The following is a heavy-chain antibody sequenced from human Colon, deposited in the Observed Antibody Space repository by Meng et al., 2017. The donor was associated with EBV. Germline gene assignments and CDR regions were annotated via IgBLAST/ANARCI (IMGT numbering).Heavy chain of an antibody. D-gene: IGHD5-24*01. CDR2: IYHGGNT. CDR3: ARGNAYNAPSFDY. J-gene: IGHJ4*02. V-gene: IGHV4-4*02. CDR1: GASISSNNW. Sequence: QVQLQESVPGLVAPSGTLSLTCAVSGASISSNNWWSWVRQPPGKGLEWIGEIYHGGNTNYNPSLKSRVTISVDRSNDQFSLSLSSVTAADTAVYYCARGNAYNAPSFDYWGQGTLVTVSS.